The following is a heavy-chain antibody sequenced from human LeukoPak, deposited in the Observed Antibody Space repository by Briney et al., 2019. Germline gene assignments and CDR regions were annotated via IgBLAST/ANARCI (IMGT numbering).Heavy chain of an antibody. Sequence: GGSLGLSCAASGFTFSNAWMSWVRQAPGKGLEWVGRIKSKTDGGTTDYAAPVKGRFTISRDDSKNTLSLQMNSLKTEDTAVYYCTIYYFASGTYFDYWGQGILVIVSS. J-gene: IGHJ4*02. CDR3: TIYYFASGTYFDY. V-gene: IGHV3-15*01. CDR1: GFTFSNAW. CDR2: IKSKTDGGTT. D-gene: IGHD3-10*01.